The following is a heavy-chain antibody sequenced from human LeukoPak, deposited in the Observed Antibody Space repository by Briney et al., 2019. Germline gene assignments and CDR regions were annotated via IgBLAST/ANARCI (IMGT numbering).Heavy chain of an antibody. CDR3: AKAIQLWSFFDY. J-gene: IGHJ4*02. V-gene: IGHV3-74*01. D-gene: IGHD5-18*01. Sequence: GGSLRLSCAASGFTFSSYWMQWVRQAPGKGLVWVSRINTDGSSTSYADSVKGRFTISRDNSKNTLYLQMNSLRAEDTAVYYCAKAIQLWSFFDYWGQGTLVTVSS. CDR2: INTDGSST. CDR1: GFTFSSYW.